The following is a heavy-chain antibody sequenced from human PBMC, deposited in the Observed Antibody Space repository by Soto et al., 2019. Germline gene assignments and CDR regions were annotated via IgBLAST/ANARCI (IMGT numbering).Heavy chain of an antibody. V-gene: IGHV3-74*01. Sequence: PGGSLRLSCAASGFTLSDYWMHWVRQVPGKGLLWVSRISVDGGDPTYADSVKGRFTISRDNAKSTLYLQMNSLRAEDSAVYYCVRTIAVAGPDAFNMWGQGTMVTVSS. CDR2: ISVDGGDP. J-gene: IGHJ3*02. D-gene: IGHD6-19*01. CDR3: VRTIAVAGPDAFNM. CDR1: GFTLSDYW.